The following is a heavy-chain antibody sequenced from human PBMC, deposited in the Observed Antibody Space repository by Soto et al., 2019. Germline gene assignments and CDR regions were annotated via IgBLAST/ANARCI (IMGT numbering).Heavy chain of an antibody. CDR3: ASAAVTGTAGLDF. D-gene: IGHD6-19*01. Sequence: ASVKVSCKASGYTFSGFYMHWVRQAPGQGLEWMGWINPNSGGTKSAEKFQGRVTMTRDTSISTAYMELSRLTSDDTAVYYCASAAVTGTAGLDFWGQGTQVTSPQ. V-gene: IGHV1-2*02. CDR1: GYTFSGFY. CDR2: INPNSGGT. J-gene: IGHJ4*02.